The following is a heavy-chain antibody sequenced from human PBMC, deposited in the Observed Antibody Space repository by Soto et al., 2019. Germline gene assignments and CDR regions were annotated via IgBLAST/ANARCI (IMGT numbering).Heavy chain of an antibody. CDR1: GGTFSSYA. J-gene: IGHJ6*02. Sequence: ASMKVSCQDSGGTFSSYAIIWVRQAPGQGLEWMGGIIPIFGTANYAQKFQGRVTITADESTSTAYMELSSLRSEDTAVYYCARPSGLYGMDVWGQGTTVTVSS. V-gene: IGHV1-69*13. CDR2: IIPIFGTA. CDR3: ARPSGLYGMDV.